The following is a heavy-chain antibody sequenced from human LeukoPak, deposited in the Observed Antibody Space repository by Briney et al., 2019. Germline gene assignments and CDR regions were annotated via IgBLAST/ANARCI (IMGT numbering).Heavy chain of an antibody. Sequence: GGSLRLSCAASGFSFSSCGMNWVRQAPGKGLEWVSSISSSSSYIYYADSVKGRFTISRDNAKNSLYLQMNSLRAEDTAVYYCARDIPQRGYFDYWGQGTLVTVSS. J-gene: IGHJ4*02. V-gene: IGHV3-21*01. D-gene: IGHD1-1*01. CDR3: ARDIPQRGYFDY. CDR2: ISSSSSYI. CDR1: GFSFSSCG.